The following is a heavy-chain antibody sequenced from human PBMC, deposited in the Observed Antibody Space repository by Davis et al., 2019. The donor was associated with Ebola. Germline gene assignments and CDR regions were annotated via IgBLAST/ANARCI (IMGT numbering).Heavy chain of an antibody. J-gene: IGHJ5*02. Sequence: SETLSLTCTVSGGSISGGDYFWSWIRQPPGKGLEWIGYISYSGSSYCHPSLKSRVTISVDTSKNQFSLKLSSVTAADTAVYYCARVRLTMIVVGGFDPWGQGTLVTVSS. CDR2: ISYSGSS. CDR1: GGSISGGDYF. CDR3: ARVRLTMIVVGGFDP. V-gene: IGHV4-30-4*01. D-gene: IGHD3-22*01.